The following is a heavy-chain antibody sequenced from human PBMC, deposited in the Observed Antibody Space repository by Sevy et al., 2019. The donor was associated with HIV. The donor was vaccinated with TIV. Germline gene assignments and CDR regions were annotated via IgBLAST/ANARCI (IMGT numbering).Heavy chain of an antibody. D-gene: IGHD2-2*01. V-gene: IGHV3-23*01. CDR3: AREGCSKPHDY. Sequence: GGSLSLSCVASGFTFSKYSMSWVRQTPGKGLEWVSTLSFACGRINYADSVKGRFTMSRDDSRNTFYLQMDSLRAEDTAIYYCAREGCSKPHDYWGQGTLVTVSS. CDR2: LSFACGRI. J-gene: IGHJ4*02. CDR1: GFTFSKYS.